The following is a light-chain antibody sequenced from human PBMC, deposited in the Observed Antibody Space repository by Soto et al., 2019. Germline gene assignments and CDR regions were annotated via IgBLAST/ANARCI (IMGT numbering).Light chain of an antibody. Sequence: IVLTQSPGTLSLSPGEGATLSCRASQSVASSYLAWYQQKPGQAPRLLIYGASSRATGIPDRFSGSGSGTDFTLTISRLEPEDFAVYYCQQYGNSPGFTFGPGTKVDIK. CDR2: GAS. J-gene: IGKJ3*01. CDR3: QQYGNSPGFT. V-gene: IGKV3-20*01. CDR1: QSVASSY.